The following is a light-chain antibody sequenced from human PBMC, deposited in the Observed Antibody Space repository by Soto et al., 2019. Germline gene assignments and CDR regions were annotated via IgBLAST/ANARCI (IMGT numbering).Light chain of an antibody. J-gene: IGKJ4*01. CDR3: QQYHTWPVT. V-gene: IGKV3-15*01. CDR1: QGINRK. Sequence: IVMTQSPATLSVSPGERVTFSCRASQGINRKLAWYQHKAGQAPRLLISGASTGATGIPARFSGSGSATEVTLTINSLQSEDSAVYYCQQYHTWPVTFGGGTKVDIK. CDR2: GAS.